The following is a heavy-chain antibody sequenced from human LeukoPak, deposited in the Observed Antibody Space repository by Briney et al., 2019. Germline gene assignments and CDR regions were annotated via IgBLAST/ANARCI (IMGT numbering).Heavy chain of an antibody. D-gene: IGHD4-23*01. CDR2: ISFDGSNK. CDR3: ARARYGGNWGELAY. J-gene: IGHJ4*02. V-gene: IGHV3-30*04. Sequence: GGSLRLSCAASGFAFSSYSMHWVRQPPGKGLEWVAVISFDGSNKYYADSVKGRFTISRDNSKNTLYLQTNSLRTEGTAVYYCARARYGGNWGELAYWGQGTLVTVSS. CDR1: GFAFSSYS.